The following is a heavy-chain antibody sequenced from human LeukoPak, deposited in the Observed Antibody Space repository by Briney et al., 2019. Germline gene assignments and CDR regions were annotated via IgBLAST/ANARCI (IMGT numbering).Heavy chain of an antibody. V-gene: IGHV1-18*01. D-gene: IGHD2-21*02. CDR3: ARDFWVVTASDAFDI. CDR2: ISACNGNT. J-gene: IGHJ3*02. Sequence: EASVKVSCKASGYTFTSYGISWVRQAPGQGLEWMGWISACNGNTNYAQKLQGRVTMTTDTSTSTAYMELRSLRSDDTAVYYCARDFWVVTASDAFDIWGQGTMVTVSS. CDR1: GYTFTSYG.